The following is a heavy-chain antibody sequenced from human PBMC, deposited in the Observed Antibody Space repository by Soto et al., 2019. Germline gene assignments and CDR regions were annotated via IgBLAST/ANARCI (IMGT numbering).Heavy chain of an antibody. CDR3: ARAKDLSPSE. CDR2: IYYSGST. J-gene: IGHJ4*02. Sequence: LSETLSLTCTVSGGSISSGGYYWSWIRQHPGKGLEWIGYIYYSGSTYYNPSLKSRVTISVDTSKNQFSLKLNSMTAADTAVYYCARAKDLSPSEWGQGTLVTVSS. V-gene: IGHV4-31*03. CDR1: GGSISSGGYY.